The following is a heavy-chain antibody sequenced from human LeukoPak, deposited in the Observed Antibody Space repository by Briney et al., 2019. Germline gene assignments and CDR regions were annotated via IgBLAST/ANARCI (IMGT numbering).Heavy chain of an antibody. CDR2: IKGKPSNYAA. D-gene: IGHD5-12*01. CDR1: GFTFSGSL. J-gene: IGHJ4*02. V-gene: IGHV3-73*01. CDR3: TTQIGDTLATIGFFY. Sequence: GGSLRLPCAASGFTFSGSLVHWVRQASGKGLVWVGRIKGKPSNYAATYAASVKGRFTISRDDSKNTAYLQMNSLKTEDTAIYYCTTQIGDTLATIGFFYWGQGTLVTVSS.